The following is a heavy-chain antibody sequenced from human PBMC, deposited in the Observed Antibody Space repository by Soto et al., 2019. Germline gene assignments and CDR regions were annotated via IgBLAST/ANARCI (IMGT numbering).Heavy chain of an antibody. CDR2: VYIGGNT. J-gene: IGHJ4*02. CDR3: EGSVCGGFAY. Sequence: EGQMVEAGGGLVQPGGSLRLSCAASGFTVSSNYMSWVRQATGRGLEWVSVVYIGGNTHYAESVEDRFTISKDNFHNMLYHQMNSLRAEDTAVYSCEGSVCGGFAYWGPGTLVTVSS. CDR1: GFTVSSNY. D-gene: IGHD3-16*01. V-gene: IGHV3-66*01.